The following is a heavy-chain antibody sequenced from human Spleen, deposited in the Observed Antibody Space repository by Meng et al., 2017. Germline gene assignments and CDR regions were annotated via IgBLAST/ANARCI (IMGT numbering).Heavy chain of an antibody. CDR2: INNSGST. D-gene: IGHD4-11*01. CDR1: GGSFSDYY. CDR3: ARGPTTMAHDFDY. J-gene: IGHJ4*02. V-gene: IGHV4-34*01. Sequence: GSLRLSCVVSGGSFSDYYWSWIRQPPGKGLEWIGEINNSGSTNYNPSLESRATISVDTSQNHLSLKLSSVTAADSAVYYCARGPTTMAHDFDYWGQGTLVTVSS.